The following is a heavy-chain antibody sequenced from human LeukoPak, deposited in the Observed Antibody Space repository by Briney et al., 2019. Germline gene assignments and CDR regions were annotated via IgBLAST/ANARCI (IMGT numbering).Heavy chain of an antibody. CDR1: GGSISSSSYY. J-gene: IGHJ6*02. D-gene: IGHD6-19*01. V-gene: IGHV4-39*07. CDR2: IYYSGST. CDR3: AGSIAVAVGFFYYGMDV. Sequence: SETLSLTCTVSGGSISSSSYYWGWIRQPPGKGLEWIGSIYYSGSTYYNPSLKSRVTISVDTSKNQFSLKLSSVTAADTAVYYCAGSIAVAVGFFYYGMDVWGQGTTVTVSS.